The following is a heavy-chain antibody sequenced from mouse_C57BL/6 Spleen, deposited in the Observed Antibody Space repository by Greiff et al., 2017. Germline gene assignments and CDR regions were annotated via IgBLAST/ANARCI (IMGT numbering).Heavy chain of an antibody. Sequence: QVQLQQPGAELVMPGASVKLSCKASGYTFTSYWMHWVKQRPGQGLEWIGEIDPSDSYTNYNQKFKGKSTLTVDKSSSTAYMQLSSLTSEDSAVYYCARRGSSRYYFDYWGQGTTLTVSS. V-gene: IGHV1-69*01. CDR2: IDPSDSYT. D-gene: IGHD1-1*01. J-gene: IGHJ2*01. CDR3: ARRGSSRYYFDY. CDR1: GYTFTSYW.